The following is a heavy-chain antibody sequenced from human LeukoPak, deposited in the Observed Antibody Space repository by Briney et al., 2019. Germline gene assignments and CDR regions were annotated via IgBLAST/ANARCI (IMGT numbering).Heavy chain of an antibody. V-gene: IGHV3-23*01. CDR3: AGRLAAKPFDY. J-gene: IGHJ4*02. CDR2: ISGSGGST. Sequence: GGSLRLSCAASGFTLSGYSMNWVRQAPGKGLEWVSAISGSGGSTHYADSVKGRFTISRDNSKNTLYLQMNSLRAEDTAVYYCAGRLAAKPFDYWGQGTLVTVSS. CDR1: GFTLSGYS. D-gene: IGHD5-18*01.